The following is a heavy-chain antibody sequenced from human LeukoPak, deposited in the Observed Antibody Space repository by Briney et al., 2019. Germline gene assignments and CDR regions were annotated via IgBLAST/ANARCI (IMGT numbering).Heavy chain of an antibody. J-gene: IGHJ4*02. Sequence: VASVKFSCKASGYTVTGYHMHWVRQAPGQGLEWMGWINPNSCGTNYAQKFQGRVTMTRDTSINTAYMELSRLRSYDTAVYYCAGNIVRGVILRRVLEYWGQGTLVTVSS. CDR1: GYTVTGYH. CDR3: AGNIVRGVILRRVLEY. V-gene: IGHV1-2*02. CDR2: INPNSCGT. D-gene: IGHD3-10*01.